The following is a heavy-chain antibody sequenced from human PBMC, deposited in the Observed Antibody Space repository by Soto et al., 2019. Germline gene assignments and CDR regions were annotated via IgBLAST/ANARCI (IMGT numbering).Heavy chain of an antibody. V-gene: IGHV1-69*11. CDR2: IIPVPGTA. CDR1: GGTFDSYG. J-gene: IGHJ6*01. CDR3: ARDGQGERSGMDV. D-gene: IGHD1-1*01. Sequence: QVQLVQSGAELKKPGSSVKVSCMASGGTFDSYGTNWVRQAPGQGLEWMGRIIPVPGTAEYAQNCKGRVTITADESTSASYMELRSLAAEDKAVYYGARDGQGERSGMDVWSQGTTVTVSS.